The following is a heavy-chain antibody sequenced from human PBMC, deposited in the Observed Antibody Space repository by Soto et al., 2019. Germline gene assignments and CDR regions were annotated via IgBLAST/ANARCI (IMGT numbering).Heavy chain of an antibody. CDR1: GFTFSSYA. J-gene: IGHJ4*02. D-gene: IGHD2-15*01. V-gene: IGHV3-23*01. CDR3: AKRRGAGGHFDY. CDR2: VSIGGST. Sequence: GGSLRLSCAASGFTFSSYAMGWVRQGPGKGLEWVAVVSIGGSTHYADSVRGRFTISRDNSNNTLSLQMNSLTAEDTAVYFCAKRRGAGGHFDYWGQGA.